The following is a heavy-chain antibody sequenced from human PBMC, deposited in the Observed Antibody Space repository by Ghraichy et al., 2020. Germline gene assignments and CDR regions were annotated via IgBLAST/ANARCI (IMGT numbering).Heavy chain of an antibody. D-gene: IGHD6-13*01. CDR3: ARDIKSSSWSYYYYAMDV. J-gene: IGHJ6*02. Sequence: SLNISCAASGFTFSTYSMHWVRQAPGKGLEWVAVISYDGLAKYYADSVKRRFTVSRDTSKNTLFLQMNSLRAEDTAVYYCARDIKSSSWSYYYYAMDVWGHGTTVTVSS. CDR2: ISYDGLAK. V-gene: IGHV3-30-3*01. CDR1: GFTFSTYS.